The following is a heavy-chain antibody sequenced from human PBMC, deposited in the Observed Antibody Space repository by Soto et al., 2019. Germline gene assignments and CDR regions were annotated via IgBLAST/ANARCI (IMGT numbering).Heavy chain of an antibody. V-gene: IGHV7-4-1*01. D-gene: IGHD1-1*01. Sequence: ASVKVSCKASGYTFTSYAMNWVRQAPGQGLEWMGWINTNTGNPTYAQGFTGRFVFSLDTSVSTAYLQICSLKAEDTAVYYCAREKTTSYYYYYGIDVWGQGTTVTGSS. CDR1: GYTFTSYA. J-gene: IGHJ6*02. CDR3: AREKTTSYYYYYGIDV. CDR2: INTNTGNP.